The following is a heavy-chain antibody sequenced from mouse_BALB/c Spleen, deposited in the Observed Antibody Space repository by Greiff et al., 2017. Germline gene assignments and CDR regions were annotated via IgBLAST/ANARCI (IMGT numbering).Heavy chain of an antibody. CDR1: GFTFSSYG. CDR2: ISSGGSYT. CDR3: ARPATYYGNYERFAD. V-gene: IGHV5-6*01. D-gene: IGHD2-10*01. Sequence: EVQRVESGGDLVKPGGSLKLSCAASGFTFSSYGMSWVRQTPDKRLEWVATISSGGSYTYYPDSVKGRFTISRDNAKNTLYLQMSSLKSEDTAMYYCARPATYYGNYERFADWGQGTLVTVSA. J-gene: IGHJ3*01.